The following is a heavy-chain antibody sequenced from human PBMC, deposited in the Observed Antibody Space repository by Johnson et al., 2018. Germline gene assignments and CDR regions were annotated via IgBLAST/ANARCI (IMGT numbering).Heavy chain of an antibody. D-gene: IGHD3-22*01. CDR2: ISYDGSSK. CDR1: GFTFSNYS. J-gene: IGHJ3*02. CDR3: ARVYYYGSSGDWGVPAPDDAFDI. Sequence: QVQLVQSGGGVVQPGRSLRLSCAASGFTFSNYSMHWVRQAPGKGLEWVAVISYDGSSKYYVDSVKGRFTISRDNAKNSLYLQMNSLRAEDTAVYYCARVYYYGSSGDWGVPAPDDAFDIWGQGTMVTVSS. V-gene: IGHV3-30-3*02.